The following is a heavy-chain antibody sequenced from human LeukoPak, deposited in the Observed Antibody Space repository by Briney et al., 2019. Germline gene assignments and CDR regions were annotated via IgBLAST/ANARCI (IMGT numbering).Heavy chain of an antibody. Sequence: GASVKVSCKASGYTFTGYYMHWVRQAPGQGLEWMGRIIPIFGTANYAQKFQGRVTITTDESTSTAYMELSSLRSEDTAVYYCARVTLVGATLAYAFDIWGQGTMVTVSS. V-gene: IGHV1-69*05. CDR1: GYTFTGYY. D-gene: IGHD1-26*01. J-gene: IGHJ3*02. CDR2: IIPIFGTA. CDR3: ARVTLVGATLAYAFDI.